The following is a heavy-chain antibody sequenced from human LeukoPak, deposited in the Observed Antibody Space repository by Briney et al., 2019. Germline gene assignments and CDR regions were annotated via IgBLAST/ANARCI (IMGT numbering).Heavy chain of an antibody. Sequence: SETPSLTCTVSGVSISSGNFYWSWIRQSAGKGLEWIGHVYSTGNTKYNPSLKSRVTISADTSKNQISLRLRSVTAADTAMFYCARDGDAVSAAIAGAFDLWGRGTMVTVSS. J-gene: IGHJ3*01. D-gene: IGHD2-2*01. CDR2: VYSTGNT. CDR3: ARDGDAVSAAIAGAFDL. CDR1: GVSISSGNFY. V-gene: IGHV4-61*09.